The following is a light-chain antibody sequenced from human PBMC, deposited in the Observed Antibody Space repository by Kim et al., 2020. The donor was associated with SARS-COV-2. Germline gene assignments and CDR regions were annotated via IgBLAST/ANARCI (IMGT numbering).Light chain of an antibody. V-gene: IGLV2-14*03. CDR1: RSEVCCYYL. CDR3: GSYTSSNTYV. Sequence: ADPLSCTGPRSEVCCYYLVPWYQAHPGKVPKLMIYDVSNRPSGVSNRFSGSKSGNTASLTISGLQAEDEADYYCGSYTSSNTYVFGTGTKVTVL. CDR2: DVS. J-gene: IGLJ1*01.